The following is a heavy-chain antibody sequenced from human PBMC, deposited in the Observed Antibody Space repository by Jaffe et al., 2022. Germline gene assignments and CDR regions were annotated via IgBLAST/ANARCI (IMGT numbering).Heavy chain of an antibody. CDR1: GFSLSTSGMC. CDR3: ARTWYNWNYEASYYFDY. D-gene: IGHD1-7*01. CDR2: IDWDDDK. J-gene: IGHJ4*02. Sequence: QVTLRESGPALVKPTQTLTLTCTFSGFSLSTSGMCVSWIRQPPGKALEWLALIDWDDDKYYSTSLKTRLTISKDTSKNQVVLTMTNMDPVDTATYYCARTWYNWNYEASYYFDYWGQGTLVTVSS. V-gene: IGHV2-70*01.